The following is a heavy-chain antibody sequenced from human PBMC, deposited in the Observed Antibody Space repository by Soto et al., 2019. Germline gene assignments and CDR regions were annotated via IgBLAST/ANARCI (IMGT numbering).Heavy chain of an antibody. D-gene: IGHD2-15*01. CDR3: AKEEEPDCSGGKCYYRPVH. V-gene: IGHV3-30*18. CDR2: ISYDGSNK. Sequence: QVQLVESGGGVVQPGRCLRLSCAASGFTFRSYGMHWVRQSQGKWLEWVAAISYDGSNKYYADSVKGRFTISRDNSKNTLYLRMNSLRAEDRVVDYCAKEEEPDCSGGKCYYRPVHWGQGTLGTVSS. J-gene: IGHJ4*02. CDR1: GFTFRSYG.